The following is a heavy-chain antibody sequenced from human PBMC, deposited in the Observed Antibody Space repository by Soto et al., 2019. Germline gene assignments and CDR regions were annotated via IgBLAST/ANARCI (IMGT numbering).Heavy chain of an antibody. J-gene: IGHJ6*03. D-gene: IGHD1-7*01. CDR1: GGSISSSSYY. Sequence: QLQLQESGPGLVKPSETLSLTCTVSGGSISSSSYYWGWIRQPPGKGLEWIGSIYYSGSTYYNPSLKSRVTISVDTSKNQFSLKLSSVTAADTAVYYCATQWRLELTKTSYYMDVWGKGTTVTVSS. V-gene: IGHV4-39*01. CDR2: IYYSGST. CDR3: ATQWRLELTKTSYYMDV.